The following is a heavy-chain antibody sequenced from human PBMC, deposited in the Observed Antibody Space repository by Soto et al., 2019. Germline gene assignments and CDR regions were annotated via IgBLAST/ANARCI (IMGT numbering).Heavy chain of an antibody. D-gene: IGHD4-17*01. CDR1: GFTFSSYA. Sequence: QVQLVESGGGVVQPGRSLRLSCAASGFTFSSYAMHWVRQAPGKGLEWVAVISYDGSNKYYADSVKGRFTISRDNSKNTQYRQMNSLRAEDTAVYYCAREGTHDYGDYVGLDYWGQGTLVTVSS. CDR2: ISYDGSNK. V-gene: IGHV3-30-3*01. J-gene: IGHJ4*02. CDR3: AREGTHDYGDYVGLDY.